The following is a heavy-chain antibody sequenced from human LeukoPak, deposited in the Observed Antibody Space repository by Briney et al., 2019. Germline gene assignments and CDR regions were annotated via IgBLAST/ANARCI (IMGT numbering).Heavy chain of an antibody. J-gene: IGHJ4*02. CDR1: GFTFSTYA. CDR3: ARSVLTGTDYFDY. CDR2: ISYSGNNK. V-gene: IGHV3-30-3*01. D-gene: IGHD1-7*01. Sequence: PGRSLRLSCAASGFTFSTYAMHWVRQAPGKGLEWVVVISYSGNNKYYADSVKGRFTISRDNAKNSLYLQMNSLRAEDTAVYYCARSVLTGTDYFDYWGQGTLVTVSS.